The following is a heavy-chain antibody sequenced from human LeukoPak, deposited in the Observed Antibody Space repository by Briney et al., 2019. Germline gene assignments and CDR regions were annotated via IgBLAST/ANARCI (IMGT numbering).Heavy chain of an antibody. CDR1: GFTVSGNY. V-gene: IGHV3-66*01. CDR3: ARDSSGYYYAFDV. D-gene: IGHD3-22*01. Sequence: GGSLRLSCAASGFTVSGNYMSWVRQAPGKGLEWVSVIYSGGTTLYADSVKGRFTISRDNSKNTLYLQMNSLRAEDTAVYYCARDSSGYYYAFDVWGQGTVVTVSS. J-gene: IGHJ3*01. CDR2: IYSGGTT.